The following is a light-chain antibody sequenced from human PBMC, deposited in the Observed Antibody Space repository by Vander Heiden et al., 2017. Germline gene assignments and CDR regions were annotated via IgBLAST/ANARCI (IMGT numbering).Light chain of an antibody. CDR1: TRNVGIFKL. V-gene: IGLV2-23*02. CDR3: CSYAGSNTLL. Sequence: QSAPTQPASVSWSPGQSITLSCTGTTRNVGIFKLVSWYQQHPGKAPKLIICEVSKRPSGVSNRFSGSKSSTTASLTISELQAEDEADYYCCSYAGSNTLLFGGGTKLTVL. CDR2: EVS. J-gene: IGLJ2*01.